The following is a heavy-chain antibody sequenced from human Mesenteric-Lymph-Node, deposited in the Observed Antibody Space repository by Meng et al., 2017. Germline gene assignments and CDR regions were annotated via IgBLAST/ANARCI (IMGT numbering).Heavy chain of an antibody. V-gene: IGHV4-31*03. J-gene: IGHJ2*01. CDR1: GGSISSGNHY. CDR2: IYYSGST. D-gene: IGHD4-17*01. CDR3: ASLYGDSSVWYLDL. Sequence: LQETGQGLLNPSQPLSLTCTVSGGSISSGNHYWSWIRQHPGKGLEYIGYIYYSGSTYYNPSLKSRVIISVDTSKNQFSLRLNSVTAADTAVYYCASLYGDSSVWYLDLWGRGTLVTVSS.